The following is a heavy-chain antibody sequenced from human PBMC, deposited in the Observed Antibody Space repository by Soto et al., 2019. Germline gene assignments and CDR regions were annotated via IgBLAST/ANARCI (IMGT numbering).Heavy chain of an antibody. CDR3: ARDCIAVAGECDY. Sequence: SETLSLTCTVSGGSISSGGYYWSWIRQHPGKGLEWIGYIYYSGSTYYNPSLKSRVTISVDTSKNQFSLKLSSVTAADTAVYYCARDCIAVAGECDYWGQGTLVTVSS. J-gene: IGHJ4*02. D-gene: IGHD6-19*01. V-gene: IGHV4-31*03. CDR2: IYYSGST. CDR1: GGSISSGGYY.